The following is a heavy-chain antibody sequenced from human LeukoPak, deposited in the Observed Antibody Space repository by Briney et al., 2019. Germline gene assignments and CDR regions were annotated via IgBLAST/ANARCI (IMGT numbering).Heavy chain of an antibody. CDR1: GFTFSSYW. CDR3: ARHGQYYYGSGKPRWFDP. J-gene: IGHJ5*02. D-gene: IGHD3-10*01. CDR2: INHSGST. V-gene: IGHV4-34*01. Sequence: GSLRLSCAASGFTFSSYWMSWVRQPPGKGLEWIGEINHSGSTNYNPSLKSRVTISVDTSKNQFSLKLSSVTAADTAVYYCARHGQYYYGSGKPRWFDPWGQGTLVTVSS.